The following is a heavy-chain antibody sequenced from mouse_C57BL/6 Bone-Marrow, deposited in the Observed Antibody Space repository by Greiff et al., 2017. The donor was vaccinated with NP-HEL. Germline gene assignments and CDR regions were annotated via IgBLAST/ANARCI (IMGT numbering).Heavy chain of an antibody. V-gene: IGHV5-16*01. CDR1: GFTFSDYY. D-gene: IGHD2-4*01. Sequence: EVNVVESEGGLVQPGSSMKLSCTASGFTFSDYYMAWVRQVPEKGLEWVANINYDGSSTYYLHSFKSRFIISRDNAKNILYLQVSSLKSEDTATYYCAREGGLRRRTYAMDYWGQGTSVTVSS. CDR2: INYDGSST. J-gene: IGHJ4*01. CDR3: AREGGLRRRTYAMDY.